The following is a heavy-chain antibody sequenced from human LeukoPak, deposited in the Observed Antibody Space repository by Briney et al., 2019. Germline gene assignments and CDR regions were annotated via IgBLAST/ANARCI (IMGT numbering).Heavy chain of an antibody. CDR3: ARDRWGGSGSYFDY. D-gene: IGHD3-10*01. V-gene: IGHV4-59*01. CDR1: GGSISSYY. J-gene: IGHJ4*02. Sequence: PSETLSLICTVSGGSISSYYWSWIRQPPGEGLEWIGYIHYTGSTNYNPSLKSRVTISLDTSKNLFSLKLSSVTAEDTAIYYCARDRWGGSGSYFDYWGQGILVTVSS. CDR2: IHYTGST.